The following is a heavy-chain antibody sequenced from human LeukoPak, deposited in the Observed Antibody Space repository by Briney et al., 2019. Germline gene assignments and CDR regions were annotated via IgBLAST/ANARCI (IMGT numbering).Heavy chain of an antibody. D-gene: IGHD6-13*01. CDR3: AKKPSSSLPLYYYYYMDV. CDR1: GFTFSSYA. J-gene: IGHJ6*03. CDR2: ISGSGGST. V-gene: IGHV3-23*01. Sequence: GGSLRLSCAASGFTFSSYAMSWVRQAPGKGLEWVSAISGSGGSTYYADPVKGRFTISRDNSKNTLYLQMNSLRAEDTAVYYCAKKPSSSLPLYYYYYMDVWGKGTTVTVSS.